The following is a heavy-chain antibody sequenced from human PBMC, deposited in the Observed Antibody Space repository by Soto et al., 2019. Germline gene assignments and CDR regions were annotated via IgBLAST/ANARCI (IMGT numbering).Heavy chain of an antibody. V-gene: IGHV4-4*07. CDR3: ATGRSEVVPGAMDT. D-gene: IGHD2-2*01. J-gene: IGHJ5*02. CDR2: IYPTGST. Sequence: QVQLQESGPGLVKPSETLSLSCTVSGGSFSSHYCNWVRESAGKGLEWIGHIYPTGSTTYNPSLKSRLTMSVDTSKNQFSLRLTSMTAADTAVYYCATGRSEVVPGAMDTWGQGTLVTVSS. CDR1: GGSFSSHY.